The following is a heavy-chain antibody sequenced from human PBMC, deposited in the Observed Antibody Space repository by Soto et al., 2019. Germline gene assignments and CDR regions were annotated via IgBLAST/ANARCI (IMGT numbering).Heavy chain of an antibody. CDR2: MYSGGST. CDR1: GGSISSDVYY. CDR3: ARSAGIAVAGHDY. D-gene: IGHD6-19*01. J-gene: IGHJ4*02. V-gene: IGHV4-39*01. Sequence: QLQLQESGPGLVKPSETLSLTCTVSGGSISSDVYYWGWIRQPPGKGLEWIGRMYSGGSTYYNPSFKSRVTMSVDTSKNQLSLKLSSVTAADTAVYYCARSAGIAVAGHDYWGQGTLVTVSS.